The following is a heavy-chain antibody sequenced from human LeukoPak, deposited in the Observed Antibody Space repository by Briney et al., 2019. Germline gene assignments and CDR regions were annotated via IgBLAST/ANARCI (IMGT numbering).Heavy chain of an antibody. J-gene: IGHJ4*02. V-gene: IGHV3-23*01. Sequence: GGSLRLSCAASAFTFSYYAMSWVRQAPGRGLEWVSAISGSGSTHYADSVKGRFTISRDNSKNTLYLQMNSLRDEDTAVYYCARGSESSGWYLVYWGQGTLVTVSS. CDR2: ISGSGST. CDR3: ARGSESSGWYLVY. D-gene: IGHD6-19*01. CDR1: AFTFSYYA.